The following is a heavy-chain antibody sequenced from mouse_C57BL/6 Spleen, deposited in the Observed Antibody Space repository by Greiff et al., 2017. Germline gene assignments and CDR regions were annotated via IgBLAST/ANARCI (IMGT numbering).Heavy chain of an antibody. Sequence: VKDRFTISRDDSESMLYLQMNNLKTEDTAMYYCVRQDYYGSSDYWGQGTTLTVSS. V-gene: IGHV10-1*01. D-gene: IGHD1-1*01. CDR3: VRQDYYGSSDY. J-gene: IGHJ2*01.